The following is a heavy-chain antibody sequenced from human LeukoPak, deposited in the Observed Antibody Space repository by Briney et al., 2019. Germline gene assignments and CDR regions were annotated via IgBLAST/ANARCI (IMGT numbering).Heavy chain of an antibody. D-gene: IGHD3-22*01. V-gene: IGHV3-7*01. CDR1: GLRSSDYW. Sequence: PRGCLRLSCAASGLRSSDYWMTCVRQAPGKGLECVANIKTDGSAKYYPDSVKGRFTGSRDTAKNSLYLQMNNMRVAGPAIYYCTKGLTHDSSGWGQGTLVTVSS. J-gene: IGHJ4*02. CDR2: IKTDGSAK. CDR3: TKGLTHDSSG.